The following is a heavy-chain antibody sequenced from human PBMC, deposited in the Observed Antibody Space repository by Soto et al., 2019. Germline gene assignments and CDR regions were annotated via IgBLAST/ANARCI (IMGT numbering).Heavy chain of an antibody. Sequence: SVKVSCKASGGTFSSYAISWVRQAPGQGLEWMGGIIPIFGTANYAQKFQGRVTITADKSTSTAYMELSSLRSEDTAVYYCARDLPGRGSSYYYYGMDVWGQGTTVTVSS. J-gene: IGHJ6*02. D-gene: IGHD6-6*01. CDR2: IIPIFGTA. CDR1: GGTFSSYA. CDR3: ARDLPGRGSSYYYYGMDV. V-gene: IGHV1-69*06.